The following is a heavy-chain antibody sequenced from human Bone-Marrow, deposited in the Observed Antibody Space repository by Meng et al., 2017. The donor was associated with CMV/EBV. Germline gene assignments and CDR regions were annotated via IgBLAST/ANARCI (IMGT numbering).Heavy chain of an antibody. CDR2: ISSSSSYI. J-gene: IGHJ6*02. V-gene: IGHV3-21*01. D-gene: IGHD3-3*01. Sequence: GESLKISCAASGFTFSSYSMNWVRQAPGKGLEWVSSISSSSSYIYYADSVKGRFTISRDNAKNSLYLQMNSLRAEDTAVYYCARDTSDFWSGYHYYYYGRDVWGQGTTVTVSS. CDR3: ARDTSDFWSGYHYYYYGRDV. CDR1: GFTFSSYS.